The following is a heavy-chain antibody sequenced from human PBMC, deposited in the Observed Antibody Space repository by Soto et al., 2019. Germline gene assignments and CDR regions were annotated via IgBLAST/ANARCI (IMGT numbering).Heavy chain of an antibody. Sequence: EVQLVESGGGLVKPGGSLRLSCAASGFTFSSYSMNWVRQAPGKGLEWVSSISSSSSYIYYADSVKGRFTIYRDNAKNSPYLQMNRLRAEDTAVYYCAREGIAEPAARAWWYYYYYGMDVWGQGTTGTVSS. J-gene: IGHJ6*02. V-gene: IGHV3-21*01. CDR2: ISSSSSYI. D-gene: IGHD6-13*01. CDR3: AREGIAEPAARAWWYYYYYGMDV. CDR1: GFTFSSYS.